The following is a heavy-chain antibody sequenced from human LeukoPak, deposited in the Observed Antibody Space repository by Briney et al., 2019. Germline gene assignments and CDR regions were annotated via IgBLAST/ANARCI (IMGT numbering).Heavy chain of an antibody. Sequence: GGSLRLSCAASGFTFSSYAMSWVRQAPGKGLEWVSAISGSGGSTYYADSVKGRFTISRDNSKNTLYLQMNSLTPDDTAVYYCAKDLTTVTSRGDYWGQGSLVTVSS. D-gene: IGHD4-17*01. CDR2: ISGSGGST. CDR3: AKDLTTVTSRGDY. J-gene: IGHJ4*02. CDR1: GFTFSSYA. V-gene: IGHV3-23*01.